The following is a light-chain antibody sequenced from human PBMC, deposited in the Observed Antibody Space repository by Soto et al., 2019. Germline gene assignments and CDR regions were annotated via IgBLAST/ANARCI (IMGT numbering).Light chain of an antibody. V-gene: IGLV1-40*01. J-gene: IGLJ1*01. Sequence: QSVLTQPPSVSGAPWQRVTISCSGSSSNIGAGYDVHWYQQLPGTAPKLLIFANSFRPSGVPDRFSGSKSGTSASPAITGLQAEDEADYYCQSYDSSLSAYVFGTGTKVTVL. CDR2: ANS. CDR3: QSYDSSLSAYV. CDR1: SSNIGAGYD.